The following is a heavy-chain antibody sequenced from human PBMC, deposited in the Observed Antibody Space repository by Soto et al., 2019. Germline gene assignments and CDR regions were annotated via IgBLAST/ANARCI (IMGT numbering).Heavy chain of an antibody. CDR1: GFTFSHAW. CDR3: TTATFDFWSGTYYFDS. V-gene: IGHV3-15*07. CDR2: IKAKTDGRTT. D-gene: IGHD3-3*01. J-gene: IGHJ4*02. Sequence: GGSLRLSCAASGFTFSHAWMNWVRQAPGKGLEWVGRIKAKTDGRTTDYAAPAKGRFTITRDDSINTLYLKMINRKFDDTAVYYCTTATFDFWSGTYYFDSWGQGTLVTVSS.